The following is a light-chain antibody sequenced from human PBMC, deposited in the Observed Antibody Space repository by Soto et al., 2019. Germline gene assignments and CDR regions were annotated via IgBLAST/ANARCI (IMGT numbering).Light chain of an antibody. CDR3: QQYDNYSWT. J-gene: IGKJ1*01. V-gene: IGKV1-5*01. CDR2: DVS. CDR1: QSVSNW. Sequence: DIQMTQSPSTLPASVGERVTITCRASQSVSNWLAWYQQKPGKAPKFLIYDVSSLQSGVPSRFSGSGSGTELILTISSLQPDDFATYYCQQYDNYSWTFGQGTKVDIK.